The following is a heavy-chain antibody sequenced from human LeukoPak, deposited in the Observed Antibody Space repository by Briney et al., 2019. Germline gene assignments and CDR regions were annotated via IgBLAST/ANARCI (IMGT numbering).Heavy chain of an antibody. D-gene: IGHD5-18*01. CDR1: GVTFSDFW. V-gene: IGHV3-74*01. CDR3: ATGHSYGYDY. Sequence: PGGSLRLSCAASGVTFSDFWMHWVRQTPGKGLVWVALVKGDGRTTIYADSVKGRFTISRDNAKNTLYLQMNSLRADDSGLYYCATGHSYGYDYWGQGVLVTVSS. CDR2: VKGDGRTT. J-gene: IGHJ4*02.